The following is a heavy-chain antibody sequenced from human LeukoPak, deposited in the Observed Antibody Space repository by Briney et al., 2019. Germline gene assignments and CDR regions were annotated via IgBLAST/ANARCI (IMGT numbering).Heavy chain of an antibody. V-gene: IGHV3-43*02. CDR3: AKDIFYYDSSGYYFFDAFDI. Sequence: PGGSLRLSCAASGFTFSNYAMSWVRQAPGKGLEWVSLISGDGGSTYYADSVKGRFTISRDNSKNSLYLQMNSLRTEDTALYYCAKDIFYYDSSGYYFFDAFDIWGQGTMVTVSS. J-gene: IGHJ3*02. CDR2: ISGDGGST. CDR1: GFTFSNYA. D-gene: IGHD3-22*01.